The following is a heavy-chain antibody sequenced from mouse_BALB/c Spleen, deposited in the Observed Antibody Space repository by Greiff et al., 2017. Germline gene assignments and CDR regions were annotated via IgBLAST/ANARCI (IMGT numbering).Heavy chain of an antibody. CDR3: ARLRYTWFAY. V-gene: IGHV8-12*01. J-gene: IGHJ3*01. Sequence: QVTLKVSGPGILQPSQTLSLTCSFSGFSLSTSGMGVSWIRQPSGKGLEWLAHIYWDDDKRYNPSLKSRLTISKDTSSNQVFLKITSVDTADTATYYCARLRYTWFAYWGQGTLVTVSA. CDR2: IYWDDDK. CDR1: GFSLSTSGMG. D-gene: IGHD1-1*01.